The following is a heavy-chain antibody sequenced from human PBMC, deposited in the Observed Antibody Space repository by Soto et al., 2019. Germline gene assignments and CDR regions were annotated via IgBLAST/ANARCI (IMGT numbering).Heavy chain of an antibody. CDR2: ISYDGSNK. Sequence: PGGSLRLSCAASGFTFSSYGIHWVRQAPGKGLEWVAVISYDGSNKYYADSVKGRFTISRDNSKNTLYLQMNSLRAEDTAVYHCASSVVNRGFDYWGQGTLVTVSS. CDR3: ASSVVNRGFDY. J-gene: IGHJ4*02. D-gene: IGHD3-10*01. CDR1: GFTFSSYG. V-gene: IGHV3-30*03.